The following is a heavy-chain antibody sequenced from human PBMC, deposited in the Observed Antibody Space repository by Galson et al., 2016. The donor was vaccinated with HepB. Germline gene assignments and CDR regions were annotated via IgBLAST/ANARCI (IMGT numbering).Heavy chain of an antibody. D-gene: IGHD3-10*01. CDR3: ARFEGSGSYFVDQ. CDR2: INHLGSP. Sequence: LSLTCAVYGGTFNAYYWNWIRQPPGKGLEWIGEINHLGSPKYNPSLESRITISVDTSKSQFSLKLSSVTAADTAVYYCARFEGSGSYFVDQWGQGTLVTVSS. CDR1: GGTFNAYY. V-gene: IGHV4-34*01. J-gene: IGHJ4*01.